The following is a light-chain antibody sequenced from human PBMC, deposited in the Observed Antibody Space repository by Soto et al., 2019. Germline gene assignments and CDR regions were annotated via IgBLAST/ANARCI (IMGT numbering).Light chain of an antibody. CDR3: CSYAGSSTLV. J-gene: IGLJ2*01. CDR1: SSDVGSYNL. CDR2: EGS. Sequence: QSALTQPASVSGSPGQSITISCTGISSDVGSYNLVSWYQQHPGKDPKLMIYEGSKRPSGVSNRFSGSKSGNTASLTISGLQAEDEADYYCCSYAGSSTLVFGGGTKVTVL. V-gene: IGLV2-23*01.